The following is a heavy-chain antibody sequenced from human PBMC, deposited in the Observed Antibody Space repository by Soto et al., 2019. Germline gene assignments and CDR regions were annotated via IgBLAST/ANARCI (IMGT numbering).Heavy chain of an antibody. CDR3: ARELDLSTYYYDSSGYISTSYYYDMDV. CDR2: INPNSGGT. J-gene: IGHJ6*02. Sequence: GASVKVSCKASGYTFTGYYMHWVRQAPGQGLEWMGWINPNSGGTNYAQKFQGWVTMTRDTSISTAYMELSRLRSDDTAVYYCARELDLSTYYYDSSGYISTSYYYDMDVWGQGTTVTVSS. V-gene: IGHV1-2*04. CDR1: GYTFTGYY. D-gene: IGHD3-22*01.